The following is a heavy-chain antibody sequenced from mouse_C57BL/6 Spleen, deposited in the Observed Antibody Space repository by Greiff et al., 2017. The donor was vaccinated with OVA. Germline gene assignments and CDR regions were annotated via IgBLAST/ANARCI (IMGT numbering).Heavy chain of an antibody. V-gene: IGHV1-52*01. CDR1: GYTFTSYW. CDR2: IDPSDSET. CDR3: ARGQPNYFDY. Sequence: QVQLQQPGAELVRPGSSVKLSCKASGYTFTSYWMHWVKQRPIQGLEWIGNIDPSDSETHYNQKFKDKATWTVDKSSSTAYMQLSSLTSEDSAVYYCARGQPNYFDYWGQGTTLTVSS. D-gene: IGHD6-1*01. J-gene: IGHJ2*01.